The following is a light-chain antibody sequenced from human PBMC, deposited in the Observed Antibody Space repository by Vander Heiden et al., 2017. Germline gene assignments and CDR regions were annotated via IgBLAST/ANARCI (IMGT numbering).Light chain of an antibody. CDR3: SSFAGFNNYV. CDR1: SSDVGGYNY. V-gene: IGLV2-8*01. J-gene: IGLJ1*01. CDR2: EVS. Sequence: QSALTQPPSAGGSPGQSVTISCTGTSSDVGGYNYVSWYQQHPGKAPKVVIYEVSQRPSGVPDRFSGSKSANTASLTVSGLQAEDEADYYCSSFAGFNNYVFGTGTKVTVL.